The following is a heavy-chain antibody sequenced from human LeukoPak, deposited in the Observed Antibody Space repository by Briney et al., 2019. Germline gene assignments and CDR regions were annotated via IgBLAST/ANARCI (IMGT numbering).Heavy chain of an antibody. CDR3: ATSGRVRGVIIFDY. CDR1: GYTLTELS. Sequence: ASVKVSCKVSGYTLTELSMHWVRQAPGKGLEWMGGFDPEDGETIYAQKFQGRVTMTEDTSTDTAYMELSSLRSEDTAVYYCATSGRVRGVIIFDYWGQGTLVTVSS. J-gene: IGHJ4*02. D-gene: IGHD3-10*01. V-gene: IGHV1-24*01. CDR2: FDPEDGET.